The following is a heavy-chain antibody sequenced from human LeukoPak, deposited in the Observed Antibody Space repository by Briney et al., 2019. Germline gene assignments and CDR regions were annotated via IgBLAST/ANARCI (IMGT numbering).Heavy chain of an antibody. D-gene: IGHD2-15*01. Sequence: ESLKISCKGSGXSFTSYWIGWVRQMPGKGLEWMGIIYPGDSDTRYSPSFQGQVTISADKSISTAYLQWSCLKASDTAMYYCARRYCSGGSCYGAFDIWGQGTMVTVSS. J-gene: IGHJ3*02. CDR3: ARRYCSGGSCYGAFDI. V-gene: IGHV5-51*01. CDR2: IYPGDSDT. CDR1: GXSFTSYW.